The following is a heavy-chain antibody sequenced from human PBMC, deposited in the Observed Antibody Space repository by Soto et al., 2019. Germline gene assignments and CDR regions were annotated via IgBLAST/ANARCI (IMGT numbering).Heavy chain of an antibody. Sequence: EVQLLESGGGLVQPGGSLRLSCAASGFTFSSYAMSWVRQAPGKGLEWVSGISDSGGSTYYADSVKGRFTISRDNSKNTLYLLMNSLSAEDTALYYCAKVHGSGTYHNFPDYWGQGTLVTVSS. V-gene: IGHV3-23*01. CDR1: GFTFSSYA. J-gene: IGHJ4*02. CDR3: AKVHGSGTYHNFPDY. CDR2: ISDSGGST. D-gene: IGHD3-10*01.